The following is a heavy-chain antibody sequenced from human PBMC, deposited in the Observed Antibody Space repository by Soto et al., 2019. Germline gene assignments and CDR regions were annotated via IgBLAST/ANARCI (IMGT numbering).Heavy chain of an antibody. D-gene: IGHD1-1*01. J-gene: IGHJ4*02. V-gene: IGHV3-23*01. Sequence: GGSLRLSCAASGFTFSTYAMSWARQAPGKGLEWVSVISGVGSGANYAYYADSVKGRFAISRDNSQNTLYLQMNSLRAEDTAVYYCVKVLYNSGPFDYWGQGTLVTSPQ. CDR1: GFTFSTYA. CDR2: ISGVGSGANYA. CDR3: VKVLYNSGPFDY.